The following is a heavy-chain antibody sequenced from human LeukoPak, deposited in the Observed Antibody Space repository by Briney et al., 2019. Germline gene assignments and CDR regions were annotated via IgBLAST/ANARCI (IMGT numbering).Heavy chain of an antibody. CDR1: GFTFSNYW. J-gene: IGHJ3*01. Sequence: TGGSLRLSCAASGFTFSNYWMRWVRQAPGKGRVWVSRINRDGSSTDYLDSVKGRFTISRDNARNTLYLQMNSLRAEDTAVYYCARVPYVFDLWGQGTMVTVSS. CDR2: INRDGSST. CDR3: ARVPYVFDL. V-gene: IGHV3-74*01.